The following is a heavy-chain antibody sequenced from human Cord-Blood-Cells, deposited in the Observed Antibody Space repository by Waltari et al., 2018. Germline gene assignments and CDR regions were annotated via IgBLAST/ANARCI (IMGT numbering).Heavy chain of an antibody. CDR2: IWYDGSNK. V-gene: IGHV3-33*01. Sequence: QVQLVESGGGVVQPGRSLRLSCAASGFAFSSYGMHWIRQAPGKGLEVVAVIWYDGSNKYYADSVKGRFTISRDNSKNTLYLQMNSLRAEDTAVYYCARYARIAADADYWGQGTLVTVSS. CDR3: ARYARIAADADY. D-gene: IGHD6-13*01. J-gene: IGHJ4*02. CDR1: GFAFSSYG.